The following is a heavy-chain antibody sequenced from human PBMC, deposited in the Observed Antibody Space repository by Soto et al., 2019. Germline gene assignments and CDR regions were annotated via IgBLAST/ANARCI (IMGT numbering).Heavy chain of an antibody. Sequence: PGGSLRLSCEASGFTFREYAMHWVRQAPGKGLEWVAIVWYDGSKEDYVDSLKGRFTISRDNSKDTLFLQMNSLRAEDAVLYYCARVRYCSSTSCYGAFDIWGQGTMVTVSS. CDR1: GFTFREYA. J-gene: IGHJ3*02. CDR3: ARVRYCSSTSCYGAFDI. V-gene: IGHV3-33*01. D-gene: IGHD2-2*01. CDR2: VWYDGSKE.